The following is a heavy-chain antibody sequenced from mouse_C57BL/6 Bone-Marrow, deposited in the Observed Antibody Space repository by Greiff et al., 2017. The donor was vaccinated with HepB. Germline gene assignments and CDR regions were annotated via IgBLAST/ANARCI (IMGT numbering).Heavy chain of an antibody. Sequence: QVQLQQSGPELVKPGASVKISCKASGYAFSSSWMNWVKQRPGKGLEWIGRIYPGDGDTNYNGKFKGKATLTADKSSSTAYMQLSSLTSEDSAVYFCARSVNLLLRYYFDYWGQGTTLTVSS. J-gene: IGHJ2*01. CDR3: ARSVNLLLRYYFDY. V-gene: IGHV1-82*01. D-gene: IGHD1-1*01. CDR2: IYPGDGDT. CDR1: GYAFSSSW.